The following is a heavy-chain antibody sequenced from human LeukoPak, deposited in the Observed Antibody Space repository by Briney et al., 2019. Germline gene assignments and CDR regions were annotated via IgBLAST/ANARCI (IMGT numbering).Heavy chain of an antibody. CDR3: AKEYCSNSVCHSLDY. Sequence: GGSLRLSCAASGFTFSSSGMHWVRQAPGKGLEWVSVISYDGSNKYYADSVKGRFTFSRDNSKNTLYLQMNSLRAEDTAVYYCAKEYCSNSVCHSLDYWGQGTLVTVSS. CDR1: GFTFSSSG. D-gene: IGHD2-8*01. CDR2: ISYDGSNK. V-gene: IGHV3-30*18. J-gene: IGHJ4*02.